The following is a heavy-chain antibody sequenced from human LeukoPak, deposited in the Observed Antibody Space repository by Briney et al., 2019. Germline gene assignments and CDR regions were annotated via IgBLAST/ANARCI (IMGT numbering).Heavy chain of an antibody. Sequence: PSGTLSLTCAVSGDSINSPNWWTWVRQTPEKGLEWIGEIWHSESTNYNPSLKSRVSISIDKSANQFSLRLTSVTAADTAMYYCARHSSSYPLQFDYWGQGTLVTVSS. D-gene: IGHD3-16*02. CDR2: IWHSEST. V-gene: IGHV4-4*02. CDR3: ARHSSSYPLQFDY. J-gene: IGHJ4*02. CDR1: GDSINSPNW.